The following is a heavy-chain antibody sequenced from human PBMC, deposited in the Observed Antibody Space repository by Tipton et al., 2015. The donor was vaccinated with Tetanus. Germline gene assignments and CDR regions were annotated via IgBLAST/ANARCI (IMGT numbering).Heavy chain of an antibody. CDR1: GGSLSRYY. CDR3: ARDWVTRFTIVRGFYYYYGMDV. J-gene: IGHJ6*02. CDR2: VDDSGST. D-gene: IGHD3-10*01. Sequence: TLSLTCAVYGGSLSRYYWTWIRQPPGKELEWIGEVDDSGSTNYSPSLKSRVTISLDTSKNEFSLTLSSVTAEDTALYYCARDWVTRFTIVRGFYYYYGMDVWGQGTTVTVSS. V-gene: IGHV4-34*01.